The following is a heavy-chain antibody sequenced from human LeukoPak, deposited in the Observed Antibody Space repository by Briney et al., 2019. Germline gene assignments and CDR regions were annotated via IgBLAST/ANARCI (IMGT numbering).Heavy chain of an antibody. V-gene: IGHV3-48*03. CDR3: ATELGGDY. Sequence: GGSLRLSCAASGFMFSNYEMNWVRQAPGKGLEWVSYISSSGNTIYHADAVKGRFTISRDNAKNSLYLQMNTLRAEDTAVYYCATELGGDYWGQGTLVTVSS. CDR1: GFMFSNYE. CDR2: ISSSGNTI. J-gene: IGHJ4*02.